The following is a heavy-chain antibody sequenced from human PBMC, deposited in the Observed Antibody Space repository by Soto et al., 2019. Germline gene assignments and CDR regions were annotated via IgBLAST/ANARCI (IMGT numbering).Heavy chain of an antibody. V-gene: IGHV3-30-3*01. CDR3: ARDQPPHDFWSGYPDY. CDR1: GFTFSSYA. J-gene: IGHJ4*02. D-gene: IGHD3-3*01. CDR2: ISYDGSNK. Sequence: QVQLVESGGGVVQPGRSLRLSCAASGFTFSSYAMHWVRQAPGKGLEWVAVISYDGSNKYYADSVKGRFTISRDNSKNTLYLQMNSLRAEDTAVYYCARDQPPHDFWSGYPDYWGQGTLVTVSS.